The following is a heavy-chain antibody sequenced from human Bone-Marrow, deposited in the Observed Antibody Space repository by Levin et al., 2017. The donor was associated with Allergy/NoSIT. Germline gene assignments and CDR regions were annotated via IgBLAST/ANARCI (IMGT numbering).Heavy chain of an antibody. D-gene: IGHD5-18*01. CDR3: AKVGRTAMVFYYYYGMDG. CDR2: ISGSGGST. V-gene: IGHV3-23*01. J-gene: IGHJ6*02. CDR1: GFTFSSYA. Sequence: GGSLRLSCAASGFTFSSYAMSWVRQAPGKGLEWVSAISGSGGSTYYADSVKGRFTISRDNSKNTLYLQMNSLRAEDTAVYYCAKVGRTAMVFYYYYGMDGWGQGTTVTVSS.